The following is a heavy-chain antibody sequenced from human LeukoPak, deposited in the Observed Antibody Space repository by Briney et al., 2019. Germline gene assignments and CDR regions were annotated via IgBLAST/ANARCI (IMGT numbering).Heavy chain of an antibody. CDR3: ARVPRGAAADYYYYGMGV. J-gene: IGHJ6*02. D-gene: IGHD6-13*01. Sequence: ASVKVSCKASGYTFTSYDINWVRQATGQGLEWMGRMNPNSGNTGYAQKFQGRVTMTRNTSISTAYMELSSLRSEDTAVYYCARVPRGAAADYYYYGMGVWGQGTTVTVSS. CDR2: MNPNSGNT. V-gene: IGHV1-8*01. CDR1: GYTFTSYD.